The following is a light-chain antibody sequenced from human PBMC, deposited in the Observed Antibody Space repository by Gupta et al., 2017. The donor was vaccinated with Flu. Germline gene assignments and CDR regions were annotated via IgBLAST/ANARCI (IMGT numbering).Light chain of an antibody. CDR2: KAS. CDR1: QSIGNW. J-gene: IGKJ1*01. V-gene: IGKV1-5*03. Sequence: LSXXXGDRVTITCRASQSIGNWLAWYQQKPGKSPKILISKASSLESGIPSRFGGSGSGTEFTLTISSLHPDDYATYYCQQYSTYPWAFGQGTKVEV. CDR3: QQYSTYPWA.